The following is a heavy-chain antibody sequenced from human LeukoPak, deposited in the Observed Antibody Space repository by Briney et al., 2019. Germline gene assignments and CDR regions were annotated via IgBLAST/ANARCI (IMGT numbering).Heavy chain of an antibody. Sequence: GGSLRLSCAASGFTFSSYAMSWVRQAPGKGLEWVSSISGSGGSTYYADSVKGRFTISRDNAKNTLYLQMNSLRAEDTAVYYCAKKYSSGWYYFDYWGQGTLVTVSS. J-gene: IGHJ4*02. CDR1: GFTFSSYA. CDR3: AKKYSSGWYYFDY. D-gene: IGHD6-19*01. V-gene: IGHV3-23*01. CDR2: ISGSGGST.